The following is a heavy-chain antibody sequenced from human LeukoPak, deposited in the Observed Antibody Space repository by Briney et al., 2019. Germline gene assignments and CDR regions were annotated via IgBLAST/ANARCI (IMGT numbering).Heavy chain of an antibody. J-gene: IGHJ6*03. Sequence: GGFLRLSCAASGFTFDNYGMYWVRQAPDEGLEWVAFIGYDGDRKYYADSVKGRFTISRDKSKNTLYLQMNSLRAEDTAVYYCAKDRAVGATKLGYMDVWGKGTTVTVSS. CDR3: AKDRAVGATKLGYMDV. D-gene: IGHD1-26*01. V-gene: IGHV3-30*02. CDR2: IGYDGDRK. CDR1: GFTFDNYG.